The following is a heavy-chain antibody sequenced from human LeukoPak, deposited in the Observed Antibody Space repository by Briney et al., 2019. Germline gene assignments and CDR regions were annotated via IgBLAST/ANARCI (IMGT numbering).Heavy chain of an antibody. CDR1: GFTFSSYS. J-gene: IGHJ4*02. CDR2: ISSSSSYI. CDR3: ARDQPYYYDSSGYVIADY. D-gene: IGHD3-22*01. Sequence: GGSLRLSCAASGFTFSSYSMNWVRQAPGKGLEWVSSISSSSSYIYYADSVKGRFTISRDNAKNSLYLQMNSLRAEDTAVYYCARDQPYYYDSSGYVIADYWGQGTLVTVSS. V-gene: IGHV3-21*01.